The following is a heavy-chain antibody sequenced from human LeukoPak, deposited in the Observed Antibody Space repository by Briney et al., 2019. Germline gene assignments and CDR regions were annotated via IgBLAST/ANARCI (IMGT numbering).Heavy chain of an antibody. CDR3: ARQHDTRGYSHTLDP. CDR1: GDSVRRGAYY. Sequence: PSQTLSLTCTVSGDSVRRGAYYWSWIRQHPGKDMEWIGYVSHSGSTYYNPSLESRLTISVDTSKNQFSLKLTSVTAADTAVYYCARQHDTRGYSHTLDPWGQGTLVIVSS. V-gene: IGHV4-31*03. J-gene: IGHJ5*02. CDR2: VSHSGST. D-gene: IGHD3-22*01.